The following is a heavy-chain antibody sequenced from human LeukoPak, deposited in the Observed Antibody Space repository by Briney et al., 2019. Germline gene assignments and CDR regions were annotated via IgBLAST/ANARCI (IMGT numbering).Heavy chain of an antibody. Sequence: GASVKVSCKASGGTFSSYAISWVRQAPGQGLEWMGRIIPILGIANYAQKFQGRVTITADKSTSTAYMELSSLRSDDTAVYYCARDLGIVVVIPDAFDIWGQGTMVTVSS. J-gene: IGHJ3*02. D-gene: IGHD3-22*01. CDR2: IIPILGIA. CDR1: GGTFSSYA. V-gene: IGHV1-69*04. CDR3: ARDLGIVVVIPDAFDI.